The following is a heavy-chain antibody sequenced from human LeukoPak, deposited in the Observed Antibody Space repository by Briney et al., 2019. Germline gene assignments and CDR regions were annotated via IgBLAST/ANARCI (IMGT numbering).Heavy chain of an antibody. CDR2: ISWNSGSI. CDR1: GFTFDDYA. J-gene: IGHJ3*02. CDR3: ARDMRDAFDI. Sequence: GRSLRLSCAAYGFTFDDYAMHWVRQAPGKGLEWVSGISWNSGSIGYADSVKGRFTISRDNAKNSLYLQMNSLRAEDTAVYYCARDMRDAFDIWGQGTMVTVSS. V-gene: IGHV3-9*01.